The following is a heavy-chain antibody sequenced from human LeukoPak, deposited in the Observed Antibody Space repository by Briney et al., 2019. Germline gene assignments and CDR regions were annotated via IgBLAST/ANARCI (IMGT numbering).Heavy chain of an antibody. D-gene: IGHD2-15*01. J-gene: IGHJ4*02. CDR1: GGTFTNYA. Sequence: SVKVSCKASGGTFTNYAINWVRQAPGQGLEWMGRIIPIVGIANYAQKFQGRVTITADKSTTTAHMELSSLRSEDTAVYYCARGGIDCSGGSCLYYFDHWGQGTLVTVSS. V-gene: IGHV1-69*04. CDR3: ARGGIDCSGGSCLYYFDH. CDR2: IIPIVGIA.